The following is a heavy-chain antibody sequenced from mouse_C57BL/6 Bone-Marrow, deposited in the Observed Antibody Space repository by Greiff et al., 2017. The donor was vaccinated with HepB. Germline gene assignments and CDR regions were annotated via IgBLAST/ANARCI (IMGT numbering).Heavy chain of an antibody. CDR3: ARHEGNSLWFDY. CDR1: GFTFSDYY. J-gene: IGHJ3*01. D-gene: IGHD2-1*01. CDR2: ISNGGGST. Sequence: EVQLVESGGGLVQPGGSLKLSCAASGFTFSDYYMYWVRQTPEKRLEWVAYISNGGGSTYYPDTVKGRFTISRDNAKNTLYLQMSRLKSDDTAMYYCARHEGNSLWFDYWGQGTPVTVSA. V-gene: IGHV5-12*01.